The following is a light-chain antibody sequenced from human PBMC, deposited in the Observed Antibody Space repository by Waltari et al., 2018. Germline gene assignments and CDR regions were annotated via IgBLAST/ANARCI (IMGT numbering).Light chain of an antibody. CDR3: SSYTTTNTVV. CDR2: EFN. J-gene: IGLJ2*01. V-gene: IGLV2-14*01. CDR1: SNDVGAYNY. Sequence: QSALTQPASVSGSPGQSITISCTGSSNDVGAYNYVSWYQQHPGKAPKLIIYEFNNRPSGISNRFSCSHSANTASLTISGLQADDEAYYHCSSYTTTNTVVFGGGTTLTVL.